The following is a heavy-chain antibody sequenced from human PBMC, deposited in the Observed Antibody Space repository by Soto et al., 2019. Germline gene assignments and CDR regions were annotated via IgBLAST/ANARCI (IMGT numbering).Heavy chain of an antibody. D-gene: IGHD6-13*01. Sequence: QLQLQESGPGLVKPSETLSLTCTVSGGSISSSSYYWGWIRQPPGKGLEWIGSIYYSGSTYYNPSLKSRVTISVDTTKNQFSLKLSSVTAADTAVYYCARRLAAAANFDYWGQGTLVTVSS. V-gene: IGHV4-39*01. CDR1: GGSISSSSYY. CDR3: ARRLAAAANFDY. CDR2: IYYSGST. J-gene: IGHJ4*02.